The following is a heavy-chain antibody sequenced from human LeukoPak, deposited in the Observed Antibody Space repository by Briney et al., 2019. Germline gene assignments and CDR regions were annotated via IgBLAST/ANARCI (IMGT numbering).Heavy chain of an antibody. J-gene: IGHJ5*02. D-gene: IGHD2-2*01. Sequence: GASVTVSCKASVYTFTIYGITWVRQAPGQGLEWMGWISAHNGKTNYAQKFQGRVTMTTDTPTSTAYMELRSLRSDDTAVYYCARGDVVVSAAVRFDPWGQGTLVTVSS. V-gene: IGHV1-18*01. CDR1: VYTFTIYG. CDR3: ARGDVVVSAAVRFDP. CDR2: ISAHNGKT.